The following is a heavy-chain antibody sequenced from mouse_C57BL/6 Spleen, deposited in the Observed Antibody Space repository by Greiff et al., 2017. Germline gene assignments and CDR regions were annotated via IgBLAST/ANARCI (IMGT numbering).Heavy chain of an antibody. J-gene: IGHJ2*01. CDR1: GYTFTDHT. CDR3: AREGSYYSNPGYY. CDR2: IYPRDGST. V-gene: IGHV1-78*01. D-gene: IGHD2-5*01. Sequence: QVQLQQSDAELVKPGASVKISCKASGYTFTDHTIHWMKQRPEQGLEWIGYIYPRDGSTKYTEKFKGKATMTADKSSSTAYMQLSSLTSEDSAVYFCAREGSYYSNPGYYWGQGTTLTVSS.